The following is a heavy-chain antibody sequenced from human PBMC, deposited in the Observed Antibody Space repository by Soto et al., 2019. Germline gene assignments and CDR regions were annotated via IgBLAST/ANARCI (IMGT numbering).Heavy chain of an antibody. D-gene: IGHD4-17*01. CDR2: MSANNGNT. CDR3: ARTTEGALDAFAI. Sequence: GASVKVSCKASGYTFTSYGISWVRQAPGQGLEGMGWMSANNGNTGYAQKFQGRVTMTRNTSISTAYMELSSLRSEDTAVYYCARTTEGALDAFAIWGQGTMVTVSS. V-gene: IGHV1-8*02. J-gene: IGHJ3*02. CDR1: GYTFTSYG.